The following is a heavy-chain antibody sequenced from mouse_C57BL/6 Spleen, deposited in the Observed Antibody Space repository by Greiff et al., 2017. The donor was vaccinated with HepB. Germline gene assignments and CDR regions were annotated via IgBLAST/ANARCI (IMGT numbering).Heavy chain of an antibody. V-gene: IGHV14-2*01. D-gene: IGHD4-1*01. CDR3: ARSRTGTKAWFAY. CDR1: GFNIKDYY. Sequence: EVQLQQSGAELVKPGASVKLSCTASGFNIKDYYMHWVKQRTEQGLEWIGRIDPEDGDTKYAPKFQGKATITADTSSNTAYLQLSSLTSEDTAVYYCARSRTGTKAWFAYWGQGTLVTVSA. CDR2: IDPEDGDT. J-gene: IGHJ3*01.